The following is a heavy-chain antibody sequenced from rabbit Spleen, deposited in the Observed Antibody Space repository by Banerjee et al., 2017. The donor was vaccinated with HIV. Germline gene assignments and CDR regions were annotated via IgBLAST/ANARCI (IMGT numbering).Heavy chain of an antibody. Sequence: QSLEESGGDLVKPGASLTLTCTASGFSFSTYWISWVRQAPGKGLEWIGCIKSGDGDIHYASWAKGRFTISETSSTTVTLQMTSLTVADTATYFCAGGDYGGTFDLWGPGTLVTVS. CDR2: IKSGDGDI. J-gene: IGHJ2*01. CDR3: AGGDYGGTFDL. V-gene: IGHV1S40*01. D-gene: IGHD2-1*01. CDR1: GFSFSTYW.